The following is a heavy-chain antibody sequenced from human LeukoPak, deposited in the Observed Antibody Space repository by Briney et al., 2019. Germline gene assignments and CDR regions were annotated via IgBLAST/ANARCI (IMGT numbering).Heavy chain of an antibody. CDR1: GGSFSGYY. D-gene: IGHD5-24*01. CDR2: INHSGST. CDR3: ARSQSRYYYYYGMDV. V-gene: IGHV4-34*01. Sequence: SETLSLTCAVYGGSFSGYYWSWIRQPPGKGLEWIGEINHSGSTNYNPSLKSRVTISVDTSKNQFSLKLGSVTAADTAVYYCARSQSRYYYYYGMDVWGQGTTVTVSS. J-gene: IGHJ6*02.